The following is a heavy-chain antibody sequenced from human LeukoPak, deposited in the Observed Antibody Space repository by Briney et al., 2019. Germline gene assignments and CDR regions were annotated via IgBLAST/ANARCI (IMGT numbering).Heavy chain of an antibody. CDR3: AELGITMIGGV. D-gene: IGHD3-10*02. Sequence: GGSLRLSCAASGFTFSSYEMNWVRQAPGKGLEWVSYISSSGSTIYYADSVKGRYTISRDNAKNSLYLQMNSLRAEDTAVYYCAELGITMIGGVWGKGTTVTISS. CDR2: ISSSGSTI. J-gene: IGHJ6*04. V-gene: IGHV3-48*03. CDR1: GFTFSSYE.